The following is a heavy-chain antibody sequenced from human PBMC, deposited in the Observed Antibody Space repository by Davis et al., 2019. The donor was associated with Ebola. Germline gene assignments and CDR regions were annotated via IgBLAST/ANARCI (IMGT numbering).Heavy chain of an antibody. Sequence: GGSLRLSCAASGFTFSNYAMSWVRQAPGKGLEWVSATSGSGDSTHHADSVRGRFTTFRDNPKNTLYLQMNSLRADDTAVYYCAKQRGVGAIDYDYWGRGTVVTVSS. CDR1: GFTFSNYA. J-gene: IGHJ4*02. V-gene: IGHV3-23*01. CDR3: AKQRGVGAIDYDY. D-gene: IGHD1-26*01. CDR2: TSGSGDST.